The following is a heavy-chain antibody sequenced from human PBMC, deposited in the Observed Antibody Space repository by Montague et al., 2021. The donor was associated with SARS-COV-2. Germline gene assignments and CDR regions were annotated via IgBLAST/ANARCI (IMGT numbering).Heavy chain of an antibody. CDR1: GFTFSSYA. V-gene: IGHV3-23*01. D-gene: IGHD1-26*01. CDR3: AKDQVYSGSYFAD. Sequence: SLRLSCAASGFTFSSYAMSWVRQAPGKGLEWVSAITGSGGGTYYADSVKGRFTISKDNSKNMLYLQMNSLRAEDTAVYYCAKDQVYSGSYFADWGQGTLVTVSS. J-gene: IGHJ4*02. CDR2: ITGSGGGT.